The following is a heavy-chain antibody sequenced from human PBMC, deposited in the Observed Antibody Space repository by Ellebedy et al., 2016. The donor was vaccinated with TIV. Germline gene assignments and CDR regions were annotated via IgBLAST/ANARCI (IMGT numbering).Heavy chain of an antibody. J-gene: IGHJ4*02. CDR2: ISYDGSNK. CDR3: ARDLLSLRKNLDS. Sequence: GESLKISCATSGFTFNFYAIHWVRQAPGKGLEWVAMISYDGSNKKYADSVKCRFTISRDNSNKTAYLQMNDLVDEDTAIYYCARDLLSLRKNLDSWGQGTLVSVSS. D-gene: IGHD1-14*01. V-gene: IGHV3-30*03. CDR1: GFTFNFYA.